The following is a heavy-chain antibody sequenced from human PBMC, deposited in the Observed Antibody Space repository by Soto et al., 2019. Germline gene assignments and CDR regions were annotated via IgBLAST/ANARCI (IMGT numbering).Heavy chain of an antibody. J-gene: IGHJ4*02. D-gene: IGHD2-2*01. CDR1: GGSMRNYF. CDR3: AAGEASTRNLAPYYLDS. CDR2: IHYSGTT. Sequence: SETLSLTCTVSGGSMRNYFWTWIRQPPGKGLEWIGYIHYSGTTSFFPSYNPSLRSRVTISEDTSKNQFSLKLLSVTTAATAVYFCAAGEASTRNLAPYYLDSWGQGTLVNVSS. V-gene: IGHV4-59*01.